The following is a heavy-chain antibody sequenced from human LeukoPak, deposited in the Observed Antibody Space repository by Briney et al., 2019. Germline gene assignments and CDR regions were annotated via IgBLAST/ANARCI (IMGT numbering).Heavy chain of an antibody. CDR1: GGSISSGGYS. D-gene: IGHD3-10*01. CDR2: IYHSGST. CDR3: ARHSPAYYGSGTNWFDP. Sequence: SETLSLTCAVSGGSISSGGYSWSWIRQPPGKGLEWIGYIYHSGSTYYNPSLKSRVTISVDRSKNQFSLKLSSVTAADTAVYYCARHSPAYYGSGTNWFDPWDQGTLVTVSS. V-gene: IGHV4-30-2*01. J-gene: IGHJ5*02.